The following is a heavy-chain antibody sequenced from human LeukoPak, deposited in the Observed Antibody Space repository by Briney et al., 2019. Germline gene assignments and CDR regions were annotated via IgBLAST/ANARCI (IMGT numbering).Heavy chain of an antibody. Sequence: PGGSLRLSCAASGFTFSSYWMSWVRQAPGKGLEWVANINQEGSEKYYVDSVKGRFTISRDNAKNSLFLQMNSLRVEDTAVYYCAAGGNIFDYWGQGTLVTVSS. J-gene: IGHJ4*02. CDR1: GFTFSSYW. CDR3: AAGGNIFDY. CDR2: INQEGSEK. V-gene: IGHV3-7*01. D-gene: IGHD2/OR15-2a*01.